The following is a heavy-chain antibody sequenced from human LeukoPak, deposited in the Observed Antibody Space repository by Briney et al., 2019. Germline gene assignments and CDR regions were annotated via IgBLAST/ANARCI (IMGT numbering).Heavy chain of an antibody. CDR1: GGSISSSSYY. Sequence: SETLSLTCSVSGGSISSSSYYWHWIRQPPGKGLEGVGSIYYSGTTYYNSSPKSRVTISEDTSKNRFSLMLTSVTAADTAVYYCARQVSDYFYYYIDVWGEGTTVIVPS. J-gene: IGHJ6*03. CDR2: IYYSGTT. CDR3: ARQVSDYFYYYIDV. V-gene: IGHV4-39*01.